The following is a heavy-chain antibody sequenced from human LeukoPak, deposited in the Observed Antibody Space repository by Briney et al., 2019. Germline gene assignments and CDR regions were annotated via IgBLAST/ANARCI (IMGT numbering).Heavy chain of an antibody. CDR1: GCSLRSYS. D-gene: IGHD3-10*01. CDR3: ARRPFMGRGVIELDY. CDR2: RIHIFGTA. J-gene: IGHJ4*02. Sequence: SAVPVSYLPSGCSLRSYSIILVRQAPGPGLEGVGGRIHIFGTANYPQKFQGRVTMTADASTSTAYMELSSVRSEDTAVYYCARRPFMGRGVIELDYWGQGNLVTVSS. V-gene: IGHV1-69*01.